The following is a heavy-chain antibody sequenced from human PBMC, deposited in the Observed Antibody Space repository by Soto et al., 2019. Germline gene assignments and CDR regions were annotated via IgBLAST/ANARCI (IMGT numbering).Heavy chain of an antibody. J-gene: IGHJ6*03. CDR1: GFTFSSYA. CDR3: AKWGGYGSGSYYSYYYYMDV. Sequence: GGSLRLSCAASGFTFSSYAMSWVRQAPGKGLEWVSAISGSGGSTYYADSVKGRFTISRDNSKNTLYLQMNSLRAEDTAVYYCAKWGGYGSGSYYSYYYYMDVWGKGTTVTVSS. CDR2: ISGSGGST. D-gene: IGHD3-10*01. V-gene: IGHV3-23*01.